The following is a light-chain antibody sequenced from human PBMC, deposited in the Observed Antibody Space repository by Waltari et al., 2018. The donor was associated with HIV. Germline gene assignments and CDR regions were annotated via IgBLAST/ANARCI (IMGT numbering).Light chain of an antibody. CDR2: DFD. CDR1: SSYVGSFNY. Sequence: QSALTQPAPVSGSPGQSLTISCSGTSSYVGSFNYVSWYQHHPGQAPKLMIYDFDNRLPGVSSRFSGSKSGNTASLTISGLRAEDEADYYCGSYTSSSTYVFGTGTEVTVL. CDR3: GSYTSSSTYV. J-gene: IGLJ1*01. V-gene: IGLV2-14*03.